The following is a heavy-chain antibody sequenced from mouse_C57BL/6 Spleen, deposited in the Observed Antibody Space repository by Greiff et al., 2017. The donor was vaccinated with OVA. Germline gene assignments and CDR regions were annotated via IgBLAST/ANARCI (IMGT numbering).Heavy chain of an antibody. CDR2: IWTGGGT. CDR3: ASAYYSNYEFAY. V-gene: IGHV2-9-1*01. Sequence: QVQLQQSGPGLVAPSQSLSITCTVSGFSLTSYAISWVRQPPGKGLEWLGVIWTGGGTNYNSALKSRLSISKDNSKSQVFLKMNSLQTDDTARYDCASAYYSNYEFAYWGQGTLVTVSA. J-gene: IGHJ3*01. CDR1: GFSLTSYA. D-gene: IGHD2-5*01.